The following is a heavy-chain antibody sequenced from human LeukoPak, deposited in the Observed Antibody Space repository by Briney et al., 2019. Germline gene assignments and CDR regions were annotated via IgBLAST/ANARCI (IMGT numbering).Heavy chain of an antibody. Sequence: SETLSLTCSVSGDSISTTGHFWVWIRQSPGRDLEWIGSIFKSGNTFYNMSLKSRVTISVDTSKNEFSLSLTSVTAADTAVYYCAGTGIRNWFDPWGQGILVTVSS. CDR1: GDSISTTGHF. D-gene: IGHD1-14*01. J-gene: IGHJ5*02. CDR3: AGTGIRNWFDP. V-gene: IGHV4-39*01. CDR2: IFKSGNT.